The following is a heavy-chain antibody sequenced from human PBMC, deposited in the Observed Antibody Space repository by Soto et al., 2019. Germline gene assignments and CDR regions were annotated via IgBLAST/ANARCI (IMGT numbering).Heavy chain of an antibody. V-gene: IGHV1-18*01. CDR2: ISAYNGNT. CDR3: ARGPNLMTE. Sequence: QVQLVQSGAEVKKPGASVKVSCKASGYTFTSYGISWVRQAPGQGLEWMGWISAYNGNTNYAHKFQGRVTMTTDTSTRTAYMVLRSLGFDDTAVYYCARGPNLMTEWGQGTLVTVSS. CDR1: GYTFTSYG. D-gene: IGHD2-8*01. J-gene: IGHJ4*02.